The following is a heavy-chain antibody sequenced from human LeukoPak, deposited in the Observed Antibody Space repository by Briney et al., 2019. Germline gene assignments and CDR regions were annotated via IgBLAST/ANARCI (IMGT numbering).Heavy chain of an antibody. D-gene: IGHD1-1*01. CDR2: IGGSGGST. V-gene: IGHV3-23*01. J-gene: IGHJ6*02. CDR1: GFTFSSYA. Sequence: GGSLRLSCAASGFTFSSYAMSWVRQAPGKGLEWVSAIGGSGGSTYYADSVKGRFTISRDNSKNTLYLQMNSLRAEDTAVYYCAKVGWKPYYYYYGMDVWGQGTTVTVSS. CDR3: AKVGWKPYYYYYGMDV.